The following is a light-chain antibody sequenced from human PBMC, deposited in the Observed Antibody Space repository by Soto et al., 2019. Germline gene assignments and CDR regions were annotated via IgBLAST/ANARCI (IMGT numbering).Light chain of an antibody. J-gene: IGLJ1*01. CDR1: NIGGYS. V-gene: IGLV3-21*04. CDR2: YDS. Sequence: SYELSQPPSVSVAPGETARITCGGKNIGGYSVHWYQQKPGQAPVLVIYYDSDRPSGIPERFSGSNSGNTAALTISRVEAGDEADYYCQVWDSSSDHHVFGTGTKVTVL. CDR3: QVWDSSSDHHV.